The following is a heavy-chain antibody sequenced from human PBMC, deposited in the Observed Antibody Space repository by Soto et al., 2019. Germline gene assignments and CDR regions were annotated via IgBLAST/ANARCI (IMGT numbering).Heavy chain of an antibody. CDR2: MNAKSGDT. CDR3: ARGNPFNYAGFDV. Sequence: ASVKVSCKASGYTFSDFDINWLRQAAGQGPEWMGWMNAKSGDTFSAQRLQGKFNMTWDTSLSTAYMEVGSLTSDDSAIYYCARGNPFNYAGFDVWGQGTTVTVSS. J-gene: IGHJ6*02. CDR1: GYTFSDFD. V-gene: IGHV1-8*01. D-gene: IGHD3-16*01.